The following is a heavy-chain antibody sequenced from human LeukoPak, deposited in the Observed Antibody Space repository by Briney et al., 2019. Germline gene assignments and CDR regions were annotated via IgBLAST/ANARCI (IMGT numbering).Heavy chain of an antibody. J-gene: IGHJ5*02. V-gene: IGHV4-59*01. D-gene: IGHD4-23*01. CDR3: ARARLLGWPFLFDP. CDR2: IYYSGST. Sequence: SETLSLTCTVSGGSISSYYWSWIRQPPGKGLEGIGYIYYSGSTNYNPSLTSRVTISVDTSKNQFSLKLSSVTAADTAVYYCARARLLGWPFLFDPWGQGTLVTVSS. CDR1: GGSISSYY.